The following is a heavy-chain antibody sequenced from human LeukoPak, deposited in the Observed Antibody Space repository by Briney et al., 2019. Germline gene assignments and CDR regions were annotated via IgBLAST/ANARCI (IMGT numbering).Heavy chain of an antibody. D-gene: IGHD3-22*01. CDR1: GYTFTGHY. CDR3: ARERDSSGYSPLDP. J-gene: IGHJ5*02. V-gene: IGHV1-2*02. CDR2: INPESGDT. Sequence: GASVKVSCKASGYTFTGHYIHWVRQAPGQGLEWMGWINPESGDTKYAPQLEGRFTMIRDTSMTTAYMELRGLRLDDTAVYYCARERDSSGYSPLDPWGRGTLVTVSS.